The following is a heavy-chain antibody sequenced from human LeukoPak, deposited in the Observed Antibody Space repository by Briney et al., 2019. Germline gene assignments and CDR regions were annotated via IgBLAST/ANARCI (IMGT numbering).Heavy chain of an antibody. D-gene: IGHD5-18*01. Sequence: GGSLRPSCAASGFTFSNFGMSWVRQAPGKGLEWVSSISGSGSTTYYADSVKGRFTISRDNSKNMLYLQMNSLRAEDAAVYYCAKEEGYIYGLLDYWGQGTLVTVSS. CDR2: ISGSGSTT. CDR1: GFTFSNFG. CDR3: AKEEGYIYGLLDY. V-gene: IGHV3-23*01. J-gene: IGHJ4*02.